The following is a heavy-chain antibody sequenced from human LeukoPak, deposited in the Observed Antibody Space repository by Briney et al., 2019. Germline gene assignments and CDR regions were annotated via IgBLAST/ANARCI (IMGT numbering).Heavy chain of an antibody. D-gene: IGHD3-16*02. V-gene: IGHV3-43*02. CDR3: AKGAVAFGGVIVLFDY. CDR2: ISGDGGST. CDR1: GFTFDDYA. Sequence: GGSLRLSCAASGFTFDDYAMHWVRQAPVKGLEWVSLISGDGGSTYYADSVKGRFTISRDNSKNSLYLQMNSLRTEDTALYYCAKGAVAFGGVIVLFDYWGQGTLVTVSS. J-gene: IGHJ4*02.